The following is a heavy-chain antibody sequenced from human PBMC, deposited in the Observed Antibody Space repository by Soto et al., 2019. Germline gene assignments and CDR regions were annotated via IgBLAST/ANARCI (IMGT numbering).Heavy chain of an antibody. Sequence: GGSLRLSCAASGFIFSNYGLRWVRQAPGKGLEWVAVLSNDGRNKYFADSLKGRFTISGDNSKKTLYLQMNSLGAEDTTVYYCAKDVGAFANYYGMDVWGQGTTVTGSS. J-gene: IGHJ6*02. CDR3: AKDVGAFANYYGMDV. V-gene: IGHV3-30*18. D-gene: IGHD3-3*02. CDR1: GFIFSNYG. CDR2: LSNDGRNK.